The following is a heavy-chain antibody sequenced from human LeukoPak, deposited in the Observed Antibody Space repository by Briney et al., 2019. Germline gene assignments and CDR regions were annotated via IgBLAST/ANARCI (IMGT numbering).Heavy chain of an antibody. D-gene: IGHD1-14*01. CDR1: GFTFSSYW. J-gene: IGHJ4*02. Sequence: GGSLRLSCAASGFTFSSYWMSWVRQPPGKGLEWVANIKQDGSEKYYGDSVKGRFTIFRDNAKNSLYLQMNSLRAEDTAVYYCARDLRYFDYWGQGTLVTVSS. V-gene: IGHV3-7*01. CDR3: ARDLRYFDY. CDR2: IKQDGSEK.